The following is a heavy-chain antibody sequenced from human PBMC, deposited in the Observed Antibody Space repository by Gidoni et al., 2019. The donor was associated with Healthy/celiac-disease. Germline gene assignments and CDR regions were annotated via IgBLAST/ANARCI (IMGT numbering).Heavy chain of an antibody. D-gene: IGHD3-9*01. CDR2: TYYRSKWYN. V-gene: IGHV6-1*01. J-gene: IGHJ4*02. CDR3: ARTHNYDILTGYYSDYFDY. CDR1: GDSVSSNSAA. Sequence: QVQLQQSGPGLVKPSQTLSLTCAISGDSVSSNSAAWNWIRQSPSRGLEWLGRTYYRSKWYNDYAVSVKSRITINPDTSKNQFSLQLNSVTPEDTAVYYCARTHNYDILTGYYSDYFDYWGQGTLVTVSS.